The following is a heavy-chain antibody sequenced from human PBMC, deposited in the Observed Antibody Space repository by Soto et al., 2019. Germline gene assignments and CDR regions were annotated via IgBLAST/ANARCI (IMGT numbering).Heavy chain of an antibody. V-gene: IGHV1-69*01. CDR2: IIPIFGTA. Sequence: QVQLVQSGAEVKKPGSSVKVSCKASGGTFSSYAISWVRQAPGQGLEWMGGIIPIFGTANYAQKFQGRVTITADESTSTAYMELSSLRSEDTAVYYCAKDIPERWACSTSCYYGMDVWGQGTTVTVSS. CDR1: GGTFSSYA. J-gene: IGHJ6*02. D-gene: IGHD2-2*01. CDR3: AKDIPERWACSTSCYYGMDV.